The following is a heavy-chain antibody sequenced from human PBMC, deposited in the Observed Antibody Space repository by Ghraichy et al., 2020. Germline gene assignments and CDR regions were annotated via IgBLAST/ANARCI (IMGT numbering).Heavy chain of an antibody. Sequence: SETLSLTCTVSGGSISSSSYYWGWIRQPPGKGLEWIGSIYYSGSTYYNPSLKSRVTISVDTSKNQFSLKLSSVTAADTAVYYCARHRITMVRGPQAPFDYWGQGTLVTVSS. CDR1: GGSISSSSYY. CDR2: IYYSGST. D-gene: IGHD3-10*01. J-gene: IGHJ4*02. CDR3: ARHRITMVRGPQAPFDY. V-gene: IGHV4-39*01.